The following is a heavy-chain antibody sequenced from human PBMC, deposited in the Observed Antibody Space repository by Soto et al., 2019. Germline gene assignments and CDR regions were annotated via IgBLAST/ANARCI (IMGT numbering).Heavy chain of an antibody. CDR2: ISYDGSNK. J-gene: IGHJ4*02. CDR3: AKDLSRRDVDTAMVNY. Sequence: VQVLESGGDLAQPGGSLRLSCATSGFTFSSNGMSWVRQAPGKGLEWVAVISYDGSNKYYADSVKGRFTISRDNSKNTLYLQMNSLRAEDTAVYYCAKDLSRRDVDTAMVNYWGQGTLVTVSS. V-gene: IGHV3-30*18. D-gene: IGHD5-18*01. CDR1: GFTFSSNG.